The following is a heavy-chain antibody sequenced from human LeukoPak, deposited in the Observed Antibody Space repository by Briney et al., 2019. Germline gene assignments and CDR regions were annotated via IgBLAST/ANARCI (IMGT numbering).Heavy chain of an antibody. CDR1: GFTFSGYS. CDR3: TTGNWGSFSY. D-gene: IGHD7-27*01. V-gene: IGHV3-15*01. J-gene: IGHJ4*02. CDR2: VTSKTDGGTP. Sequence: GGSLRLSCAASGFTFSGYSMNWVRQAPGKGLEWIGRVTSKTDGGTPLYPAPVKGRFTISRDDSKNTLYLQMNSLQTEDTAVYYCTTGNWGSFSYWGQGTLVTVSS.